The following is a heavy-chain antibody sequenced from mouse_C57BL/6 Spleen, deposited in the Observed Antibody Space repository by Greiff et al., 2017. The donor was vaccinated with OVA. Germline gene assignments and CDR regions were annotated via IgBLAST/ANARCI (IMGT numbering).Heavy chain of an antibody. J-gene: IGHJ3*01. CDR1: GYAFSSSW. CDR2: IYPGDGDT. CDR3: ASHYYGSSYWFAY. D-gene: IGHD1-1*01. Sequence: QVQLKQSGPELVKPGASVKISCKASGYAFSSSWMNWVKQRPGKGLEWIGRIYPGDGDTNYNGKFKGKATLTADKSSSTAYMQLSSLTSEDSAVYFCASHYYGSSYWFAYWGQGTLVTVSA. V-gene: IGHV1-82*01.